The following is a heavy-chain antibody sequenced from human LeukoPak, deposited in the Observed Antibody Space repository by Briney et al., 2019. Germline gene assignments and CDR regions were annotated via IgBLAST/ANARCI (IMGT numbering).Heavy chain of an antibody. CDR2: ISSNGGST. CDR3: VKGSGDIVVVPAADAGMDV. CDR1: GFTLSSYA. Sequence: GGSLRLSCSASGFTLSSYAMHWVRQAPGKGLEYVSAISSNGGSTYYADSVKGRFTISRDNSKNTLYLQMSSLRAEDTAVYYCVKGSGDIVVVPAADAGMDVWGQGTTVTVSS. D-gene: IGHD2-2*01. V-gene: IGHV3-64D*06. J-gene: IGHJ6*02.